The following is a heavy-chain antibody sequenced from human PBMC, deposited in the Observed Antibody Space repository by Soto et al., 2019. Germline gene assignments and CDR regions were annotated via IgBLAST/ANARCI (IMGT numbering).Heavy chain of an antibody. V-gene: IGHV1-18*01. CDR1: GYTFTSYG. D-gene: IGHD3-10*01. CDR3: ARDATAISAILTQRPGSLYFDS. J-gene: IGHJ4*02. Sequence: GASVKVSCKASGYTFTSYGISWVRQAPGQGLEWMGWISAYNGNTNYAQKLQGRVTMTTDTSTSTAYMELRSLRSEDTAVYYCARDATAISAILTQRPGSLYFDSWGQGTLVTVSS. CDR2: ISAYNGNT.